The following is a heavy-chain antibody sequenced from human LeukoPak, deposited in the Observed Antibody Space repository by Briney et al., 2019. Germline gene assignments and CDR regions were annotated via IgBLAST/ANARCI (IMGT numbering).Heavy chain of an antibody. CDR3: AKESVGYVPVD. D-gene: IGHD3-10*02. V-gene: IGHV3-23*01. J-gene: IGHJ4*02. CDR1: GFTFNSYA. CDR2: ITYNGANS. Sequence: GGSLRLSCVAYGFTFNSYAMNWVRQAPGEGLEWVSSITYNGANSYYADSVKGRFTISRDSSKNTLYLQMNSLRAEDTAVYYCAKESVGYVPVDWGQGTLVIVSS.